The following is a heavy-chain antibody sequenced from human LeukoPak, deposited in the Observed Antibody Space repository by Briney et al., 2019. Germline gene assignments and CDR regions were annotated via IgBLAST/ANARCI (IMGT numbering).Heavy chain of an antibody. CDR3: ARAGRNNDYVWGSYRHEKYNWFDP. CDR2: INPSGGST. CDR1: GYTFTSYY. Sequence: ASVKVSCKASGYTFTSYYMHWVRQAPGQGLEWMGIINPSGGSTSYAQKFQGRVTMTRDTSTSTVYMELSSLRSEDTAVYYCARAGRNNDYVWGSYRHEKYNWFDPWGQGTLVTVSS. J-gene: IGHJ5*02. V-gene: IGHV1-46*01. D-gene: IGHD3-16*02.